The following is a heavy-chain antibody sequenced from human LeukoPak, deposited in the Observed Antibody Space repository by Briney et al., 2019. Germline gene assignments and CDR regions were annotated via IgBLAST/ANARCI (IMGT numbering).Heavy chain of an antibody. Sequence: ASVKVSCKASGYTFTSYDINWVRQATGQGLEWMGWMNPNSGNTGYAQKFQGRVTMTRNTSISTAYMELSSLRSEDTAVYYCARDRRTRRDHYFDYWGQGTLVTVSS. V-gene: IGHV1-8*01. CDR3: ARDRRTRRDHYFDY. CDR2: MNPNSGNT. D-gene: IGHD4-17*01. J-gene: IGHJ4*02. CDR1: GYTFTSYD.